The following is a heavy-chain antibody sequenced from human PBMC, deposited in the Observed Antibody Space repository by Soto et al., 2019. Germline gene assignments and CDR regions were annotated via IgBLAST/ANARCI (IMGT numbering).Heavy chain of an antibody. CDR3: ARDHGSFYEGYLDY. V-gene: IGHV3-33*01. D-gene: IGHD1-26*01. J-gene: IGHJ4*02. CDR1: GFNFDIYG. Sequence: QVQLVESGGGVVQPGRSLRLYCEASGFNFDIYGMHWVRQAPGKGLEWVAIIWYDGKTKYYADSVKGRFTISRDNFRNTVNPELNSLRAEDTAVYYCARDHGSFYEGYLDYWGQGTLVIVSS. CDR2: IWYDGKTK.